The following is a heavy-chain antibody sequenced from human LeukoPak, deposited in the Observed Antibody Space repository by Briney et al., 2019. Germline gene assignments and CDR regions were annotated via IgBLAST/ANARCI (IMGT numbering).Heavy chain of an antibody. V-gene: IGHV3-53*01. D-gene: IGHD6-6*01. CDR1: GFTVSSNH. J-gene: IGHJ6*04. CDR3: ARSLGPYSSSSSMDV. Sequence: GGSLRLSXAASGFTVSSNHMSRVRQAPGKGLEWVSVIYSGGSTYYADSVKGRFTISRDNSKNTLYLQMNSLRAEDTAVYYCARSLGPYSSSSSMDVWGKGTTVTVSS. CDR2: IYSGGST.